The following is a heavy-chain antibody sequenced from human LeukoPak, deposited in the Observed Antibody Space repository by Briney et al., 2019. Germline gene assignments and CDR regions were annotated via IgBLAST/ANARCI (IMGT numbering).Heavy chain of an antibody. J-gene: IGHJ3*02. Sequence: GESLKISCKGSGYSFTSYWIGWVRQMPGKGLEWMGIIYPGDSDTRYSPSFQGQVTISADKSISTAYLQWSSLKASDTAMYYCARHVDGSGSYYIVDAFDIWGQGTMVTVSS. D-gene: IGHD3-10*01. CDR1: GYSFTSYW. V-gene: IGHV5-51*01. CDR3: ARHVDGSGSYYIVDAFDI. CDR2: IYPGDSDT.